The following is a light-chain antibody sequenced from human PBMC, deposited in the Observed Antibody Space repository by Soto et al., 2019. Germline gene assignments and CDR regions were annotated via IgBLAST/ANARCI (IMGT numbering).Light chain of an antibody. CDR3: AAWDDNLSGFYV. CDR1: AYTIGRNY. Sequence: QALVTQSPSASGTPGQRVTISCSGSAYTIGRNYVYWYQQLPGTAPKLLIYRNSQRPSGVPDRFSGSKSGTSASLAISGLRSEDEADYYCAAWDDNLSGFYVFGDGTKLTVL. V-gene: IGLV1-47*01. CDR2: RNS. J-gene: IGLJ1*01.